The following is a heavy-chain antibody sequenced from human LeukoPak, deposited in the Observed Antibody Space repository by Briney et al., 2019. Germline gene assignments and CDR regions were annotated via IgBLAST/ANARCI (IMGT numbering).Heavy chain of an antibody. Sequence: SETLSLICSVSGYSISSGYYWVWIRQPPGKGLEWIGSIYHTGTTYYNPSLKSRVTMSVDTSKNQFSLELTSVTAADTAVYYCARLSSGTFFAYWGQGNLVTVSS. CDR1: GYSISSGYY. J-gene: IGHJ4*02. CDR2: IYHTGTT. D-gene: IGHD3-22*01. CDR3: ARLSSGTFFAY. V-gene: IGHV4-38-2*02.